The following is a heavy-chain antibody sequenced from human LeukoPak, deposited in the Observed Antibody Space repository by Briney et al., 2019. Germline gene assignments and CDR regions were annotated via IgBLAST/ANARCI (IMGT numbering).Heavy chain of an antibody. J-gene: IGHJ4*02. CDR1: GFTFSSYG. D-gene: IGHD6-19*01. CDR2: ISYDGSNK. CDR3: AKDLSRDSSGLYFDY. V-gene: IGHV3-30*18. Sequence: PGRSLRLSCAASGFTFSSYGMHWVRQAPGKGLEWVAVISYDGSNKYYADSVKGRFTISRDNSKNTLYLQMSSLRAEDTAVYYCAKDLSRDSSGLYFDYWGQGTLVTVSS.